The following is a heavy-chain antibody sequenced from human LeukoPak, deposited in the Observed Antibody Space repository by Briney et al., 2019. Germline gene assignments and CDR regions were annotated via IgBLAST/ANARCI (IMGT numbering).Heavy chain of an antibody. CDR1: GGSISSGGYY. CDR3: ARAGPAAILNWFDP. Sequence: SETLSLTCTVSGGSISSGGYYWSWIRQHPGKGLEWIGYIYYSGSTYYNPSLKSRVTISVDTSKNQFSPKLSSVTAADTAVYYCARAGPAAILNWFDPWGQGTLVTVSS. V-gene: IGHV4-31*03. J-gene: IGHJ5*02. CDR2: IYYSGST. D-gene: IGHD2-2*02.